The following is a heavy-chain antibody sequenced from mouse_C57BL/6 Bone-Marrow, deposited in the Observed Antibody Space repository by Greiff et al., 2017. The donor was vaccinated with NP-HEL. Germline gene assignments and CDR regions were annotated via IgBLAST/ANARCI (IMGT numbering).Heavy chain of an antibody. J-gene: IGHJ1*03. CDR2: IDPEDGDT. V-gene: IGHV14-1*01. CDR1: GFNIKDYY. CDR3: TLYGSSYNWYFDV. Sequence: EVQLQQSGAELVRPGASVKLSCTASGFNIKDYYMHWVKQRPEQGLEWIGRIDPEDGDTGYAPKFQGKATMTADTSSNTAYLQLSSLTSEDTAVYYCTLYGSSYNWYFDVWGTGTTVTVSS. D-gene: IGHD1-1*01.